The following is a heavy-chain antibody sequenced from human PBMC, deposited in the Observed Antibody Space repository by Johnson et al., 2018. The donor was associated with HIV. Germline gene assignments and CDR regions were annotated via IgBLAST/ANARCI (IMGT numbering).Heavy chain of an antibody. J-gene: IGHJ3*01. D-gene: IGHD2-15*01. CDR1: GFTFSSNY. Sequence: VQLVESGGGLVKPGGSLRLSCAASGFTFSSNYMSWVRQAPGKGLEWVSLIYSDGSTYYADSVKGRFTISRDNSKNMVYLQMNSLRAEDKAVYYWAKERGISGGFDFWGQGTRVTVSS. CDR2: IYSDGST. V-gene: IGHV3-66*01. CDR3: AKERGISGGFDF.